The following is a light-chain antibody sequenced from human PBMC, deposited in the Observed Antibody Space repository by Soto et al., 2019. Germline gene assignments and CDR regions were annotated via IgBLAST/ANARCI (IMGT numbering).Light chain of an antibody. CDR3: QSYDRSVSGAV. Sequence: QSVLTQPPSVSGAPGQGVTISCTGSTSNIGTYDVHWYRHLPGTAPKLLIYRINSRPSGVPDRFSGSKSGTSASLAITGLQAEDEADYYCQSYDRSVSGAVFGGGTKLTVL. V-gene: IGLV1-40*01. CDR1: TSNIGTYD. CDR2: RIN. J-gene: IGLJ2*01.